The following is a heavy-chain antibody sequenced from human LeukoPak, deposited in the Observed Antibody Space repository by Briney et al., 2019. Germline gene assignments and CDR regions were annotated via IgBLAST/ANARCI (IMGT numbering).Heavy chain of an antibody. D-gene: IGHD2-15*01. V-gene: IGHV3-7*01. CDR2: IKQDGSEK. J-gene: IGHJ4*02. CDR3: ARGPGSGHYFDY. CDR1: GFNFNTYW. Sequence: PGGSLRLSCAGSGFNFNTYWMNWVRQAPGMGLEWVASIKQDGSEKYYVDSVKGRFTISRDNAKNSLYLQMNSLRAEDTAVYYCARGPGSGHYFDYWGQGTLVTVSS.